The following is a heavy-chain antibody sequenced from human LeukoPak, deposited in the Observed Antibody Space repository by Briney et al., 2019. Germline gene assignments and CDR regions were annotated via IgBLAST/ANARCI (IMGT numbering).Heavy chain of an antibody. J-gene: IGHJ4*02. CDR3: ARVVASTSIDS. V-gene: IGHV4-38-2*02. CDR2: IFHSGSV. Sequence: SETLSLTCTVSAYSISSGYFWGWIRQPPGNGPEWIGSIFHSGSVYYNPSLQSRVTISVDTSTNRFSLKLTSVTAADTALYYCARVVASTSIDSWGQGTLVTVSS. CDR1: AYSISSGYF. D-gene: IGHD2-15*01.